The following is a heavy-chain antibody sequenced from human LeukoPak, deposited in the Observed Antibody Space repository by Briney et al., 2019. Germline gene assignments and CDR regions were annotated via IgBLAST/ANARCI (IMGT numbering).Heavy chain of an antibody. CDR3: ATIAVAGIGSLHVVDY. Sequence: GGSLRLSCAASGFTVSSNYMSWVRQAPGKGLEWVSAISGSGGSTYYADSVKGRFTISRDNSKNTLYLQMNSLRAEDTAVYYCATIAVAGIGSLHVVDYWGQGTLVTVSS. D-gene: IGHD6-19*01. CDR1: GFTVSSNY. V-gene: IGHV3-23*01. J-gene: IGHJ4*02. CDR2: ISGSGGST.